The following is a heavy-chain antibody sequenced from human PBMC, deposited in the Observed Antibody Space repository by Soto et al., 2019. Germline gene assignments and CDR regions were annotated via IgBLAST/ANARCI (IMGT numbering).Heavy chain of an antibody. CDR3: AGSNYYDSSDHFDY. CDR1: GGSISSGGYY. V-gene: IGHV4-31*03. D-gene: IGHD3-22*01. CDR2: IYYSGST. Sequence: PSEPLSLTCPVSGGSISSGGYYWSWIRQHPGKGLEWIGYIYYSGSTYYNPSLKSRVTISVDTSKTQFSLKLSSVTAADTAAYYCAGSNYYDSSDHFDYWGQGTLVTVSS. J-gene: IGHJ4*02.